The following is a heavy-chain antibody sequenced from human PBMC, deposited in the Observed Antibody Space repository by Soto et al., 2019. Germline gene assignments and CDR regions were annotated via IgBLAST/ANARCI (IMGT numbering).Heavy chain of an antibody. Sequence: SSETLSLTCAVYGGSFSGYYWSWIRQPPGKGLEWIGEINHSGSTNYNPSLKSRVTISVDTSKNQFSLKLSSVTAADTAVYYCARGGYYYGSGTSHPPYYYYGMDVWGQGTTVTVSS. CDR1: GGSFSGYY. J-gene: IGHJ6*02. CDR3: ARGGYYYGSGTSHPPYYYYGMDV. CDR2: INHSGST. D-gene: IGHD3-10*01. V-gene: IGHV4-34*01.